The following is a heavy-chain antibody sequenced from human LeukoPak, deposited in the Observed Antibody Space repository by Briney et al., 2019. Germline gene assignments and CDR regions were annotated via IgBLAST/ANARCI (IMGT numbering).Heavy chain of an antibody. CDR2: IKQDGSEK. CDR1: GFSFSNYW. J-gene: IGHJ4*02. D-gene: IGHD3-10*01. V-gene: IGHV3-7*01. CDR3: ARWGGGFDY. Sequence: QPGGSLRLSCAASGFSFSNYWMSWVRQAPGKGLEWVANIKQDGSEKYYVDSVKGQFTISRNNAKNSLYLQMNSLRAEDTAVYYCARWGGGFDYWGQGTLVTVSS.